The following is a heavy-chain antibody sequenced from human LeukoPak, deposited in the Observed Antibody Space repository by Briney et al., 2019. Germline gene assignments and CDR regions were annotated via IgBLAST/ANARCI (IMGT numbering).Heavy chain of an antibody. CDR3: AKRVASYYFDY. Sequence: GSLRLSCAASGFSLRNYGMSWVRQAPGKGLEWVSFISGSGENTYYADSVKGRFTISRDISNDTLSLQMDSLRAEDTAVYYWAKRVASYYFDYWGQGTLVTVSS. D-gene: IGHD2-21*01. V-gene: IGHV3-23*01. CDR2: ISGSGENT. J-gene: IGHJ4*02. CDR1: GFSLRNYG.